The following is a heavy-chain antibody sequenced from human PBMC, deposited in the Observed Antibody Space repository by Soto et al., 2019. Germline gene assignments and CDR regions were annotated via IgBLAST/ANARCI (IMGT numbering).Heavy chain of an antibody. D-gene: IGHD6-13*01. CDR3: TRDASRDSSARGWFDP. CDR2: ISSNSAYI. CDR1: GFTFRSFT. J-gene: IGHJ5*02. Sequence: GGSLRLSCAASGFTFRSFTMNWVRQAPGKGLEWVSTISSNSAYIYYTDALRGRFTISRDNAKNSLYLQMNSLRAEDTAVYYCTRDASRDSSARGWFDPWGPGTLVTVSS. V-gene: IGHV3-21*01.